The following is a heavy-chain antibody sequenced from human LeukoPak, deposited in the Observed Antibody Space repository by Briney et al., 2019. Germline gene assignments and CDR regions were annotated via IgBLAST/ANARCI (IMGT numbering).Heavy chain of an antibody. CDR2: IHTSGST. CDR1: GGSISSYY. D-gene: IGHD4-11*01. J-gene: IGHJ5*02. CDR3: ARAIYSNYVFWFDP. V-gene: IGHV4-4*07. Sequence: SETLSLTCTVSGGSISSYYWSWIRQPAGKGLEWIGRIHTSGSTNYNPSLKSRVTMSVDTSKNQFSLKLSSVTAADTAVYYCARAIYSNYVFWFDPWGQGTLVTVSS.